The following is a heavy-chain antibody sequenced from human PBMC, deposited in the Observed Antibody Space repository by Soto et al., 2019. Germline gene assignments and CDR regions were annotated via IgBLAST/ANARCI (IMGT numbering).Heavy chain of an antibody. V-gene: IGHV3-30*04. D-gene: IGHD3-22*01. CDR1: GFSFSDYP. J-gene: IGHJ4*02. CDR3: ARESWYSDSSGNYYSNYFDS. Sequence: QVQLVESGGGVVQPGRSLSLSCAASGFSFSDYPMHWVRQAPGKGLEWVASISSTGMKEYYGDSVKGRLTISRDTSKNTLYLTMSSLRAEDTAVYYCARESWYSDSSGNYYSNYFDSWGQGTLVTVSS. CDR2: ISSTGMKE.